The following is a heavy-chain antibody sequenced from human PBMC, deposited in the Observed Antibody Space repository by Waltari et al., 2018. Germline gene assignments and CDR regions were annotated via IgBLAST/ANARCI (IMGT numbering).Heavy chain of an antibody. CDR2: IYYIGST. CDR1: GGSTRRGGYD. CDR3: ARNNYYYDSSGYQNTQDLFDP. Sequence: QVQLQASGPGLVTPSQTLSLTFTVPGGSTRRGGYDWSWIRTHTGTDLKWIGYIYYIGSTYYNPSLKSLVTISVDTSKNQFSLKLSSVTAADTAVYYCARNNYYYDSSGYQNTQDLFDPWGQGTLVTVSS. J-gene: IGHJ5*02. V-gene: IGHV4-31*01. D-gene: IGHD3-22*01.